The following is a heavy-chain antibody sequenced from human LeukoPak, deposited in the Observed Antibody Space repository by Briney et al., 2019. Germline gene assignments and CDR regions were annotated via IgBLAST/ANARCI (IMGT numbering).Heavy chain of an antibody. J-gene: IGHJ4*02. Sequence: GRSLRLSCAASGFTFSTVWMTWVRQAPGKGLEWVGRIKSKTNGGTTDYAAPVKGRFTILRDDSKNTLYLQMNSLKTEDTAVYYCATDFSPTLMYYFDYWGQGTLVTVSS. V-gene: IGHV3-15*01. D-gene: IGHD3-10*02. CDR3: ATDFSPTLMYYFDY. CDR1: GFTFSTVW. CDR2: IKSKTNGGTT.